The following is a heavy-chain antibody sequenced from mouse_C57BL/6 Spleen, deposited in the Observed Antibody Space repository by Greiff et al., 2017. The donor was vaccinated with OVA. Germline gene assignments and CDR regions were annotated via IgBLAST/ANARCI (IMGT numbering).Heavy chain of an antibody. J-gene: IGHJ3*01. CDR2: ISDGGSYT. CDR3: AREPRAY. Sequence: DVQLVESGGGLVKPGGSLKLSCAASGFTFSSYAMSWVRQTPEKRLEWVATISDGGSYTYYPDNVKGRFTISRDNAKNNLYLQMSHLKSEDTAMYYCAREPRAYWGQGTLVTVSA. CDR1: GFTFSSYA. V-gene: IGHV5-4*01.